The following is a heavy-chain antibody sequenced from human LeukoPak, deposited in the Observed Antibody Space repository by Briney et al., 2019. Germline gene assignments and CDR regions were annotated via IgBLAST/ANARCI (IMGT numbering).Heavy chain of an antibody. J-gene: IGHJ4*02. V-gene: IGHV3-66*01. Sequence: GGSLRLSCAASGFTVSSNYMSWVRQAPGKGLEWVSVIYSGGSTYYADSVKGRFTISRDNSKNTLYLQMNSLRVDDTAVYYCARDSRRILPSDWGQGTLVTVSS. D-gene: IGHD2-15*01. CDR2: IYSGGST. CDR3: ARDSRRILPSD. CDR1: GFTVSSNY.